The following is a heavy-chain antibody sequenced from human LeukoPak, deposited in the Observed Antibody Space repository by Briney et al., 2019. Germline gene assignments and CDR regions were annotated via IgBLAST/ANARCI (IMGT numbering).Heavy chain of an antibody. CDR2: ISGYNGNT. D-gene: IGHD6-19*01. V-gene: IGHV1-18*04. Sequence: ASVKVSCKASGYTFTSYGVTWVRQAPGQGLEWMGWISGYNGNTKYSPKFHGRFIMTTDTSTNTAYMELRSLRSDDTAVYYCARAAKSTVAGTVGGLWGQGSLVTVSS. CDR1: GYTFTSYG. J-gene: IGHJ4*02. CDR3: ARAAKSTVAGTVGGL.